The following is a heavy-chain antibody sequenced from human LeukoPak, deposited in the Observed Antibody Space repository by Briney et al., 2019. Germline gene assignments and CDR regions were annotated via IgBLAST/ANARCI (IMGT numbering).Heavy chain of an antibody. CDR1: GGSISSYY. V-gene: IGHV4-59*12. D-gene: IGHD6-19*01. CDR3: ARIAGIAVAGTAARKKYYFDY. Sequence: PSETLSLTCTVSGGSISSYYWSWIRQPPGKGLEWIGYIYYSGSTNYNPSLKSRVTISVDTSKNQFSLKLSSVTAADTAVYYCARIAGIAVAGTAARKKYYFDYWGQGTLVTVSS. CDR2: IYYSGST. J-gene: IGHJ4*02.